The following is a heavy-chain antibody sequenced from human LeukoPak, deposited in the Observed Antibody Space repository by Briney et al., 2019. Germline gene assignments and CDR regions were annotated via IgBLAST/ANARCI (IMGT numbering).Heavy chain of an antibody. D-gene: IGHD5-12*01. Sequence: PSETLSLTCAVYGGSFSGDFWSWIRQSPGKGLEWIGYIYYSGSTNYDPSLKSRVTISVDTSKNQFSLKLSSVTAADTAVYYCARGVATIYYYYYYYMDVWGKGTTVTVSS. CDR2: IYYSGST. J-gene: IGHJ6*03. CDR1: GGSFSGDF. CDR3: ARGVATIYYYYYYYMDV. V-gene: IGHV4-59*01.